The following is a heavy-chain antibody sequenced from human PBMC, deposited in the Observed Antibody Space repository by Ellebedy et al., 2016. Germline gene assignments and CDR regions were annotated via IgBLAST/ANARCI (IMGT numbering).Heavy chain of an antibody. CDR2: INHSGST. V-gene: IGHV4-34*01. J-gene: IGHJ6*03. CDR1: GGSFSGYY. D-gene: IGHD3-3*01. Sequence: SETLSLXXAVYGGSFSGYYWSWIRQSPGKGLEWIGEINHSGSTNYNPSLKSRVTISVDTSKNQFSLKLSSVTAADTAVYYCAREVSDVTIFGVVIRYYMDVWGKGTTVTVSS. CDR3: AREVSDVTIFGVVIRYYMDV.